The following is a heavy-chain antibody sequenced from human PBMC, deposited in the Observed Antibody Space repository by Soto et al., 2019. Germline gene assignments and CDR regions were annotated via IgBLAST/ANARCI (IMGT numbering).Heavy chain of an antibody. J-gene: IGHJ4*02. D-gene: IGHD3-16*01. Sequence: PGGSLRLSCAASGFTFSNYAMTWVRQAPGKGLEWVSGVTRGGSAYYADSVKGRFTISRDNSKNTVFLQMNSLRAEDTALYYCARRDYVWGSYFDYWGQGTLATVSS. CDR1: GFTFSNYA. CDR2: VTRGGSA. CDR3: ARRDYVWGSYFDY. V-gene: IGHV3-23*01.